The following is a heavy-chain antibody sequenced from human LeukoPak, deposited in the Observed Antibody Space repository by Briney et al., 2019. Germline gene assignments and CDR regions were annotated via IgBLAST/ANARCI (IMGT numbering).Heavy chain of an antibody. J-gene: IGHJ4*02. Sequence: GGSLRLSCAASGFTFDDYAMHWVRQAPGKGLEWVSGISWNSDSIGYADSVKGRFTISRDNAKNSLYLQMNSLRAEDTALYYCTRDRGAYNLYDCWGQGTLVTVSS. D-gene: IGHD1-1*01. CDR3: TRDRGAYNLYDC. CDR2: ISWNSDSI. CDR1: GFTFDDYA. V-gene: IGHV3-9*01.